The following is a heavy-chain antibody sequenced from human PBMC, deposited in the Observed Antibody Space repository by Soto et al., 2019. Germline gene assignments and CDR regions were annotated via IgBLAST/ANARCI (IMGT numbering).Heavy chain of an antibody. V-gene: IGHV4-34*01. Sequence: SETLSLTCAVYGGSFSGYYWSWIRQPPGKGLEWIGEINHSGSTNYNPSLKSRVTISVDTSKNQFSLKLSSVTAADTAVYYCAREHGDYDSAEYFQHWGQGTLVTVSS. D-gene: IGHD4-17*01. J-gene: IGHJ1*01. CDR2: INHSGST. CDR3: AREHGDYDSAEYFQH. CDR1: GGSFSGYY.